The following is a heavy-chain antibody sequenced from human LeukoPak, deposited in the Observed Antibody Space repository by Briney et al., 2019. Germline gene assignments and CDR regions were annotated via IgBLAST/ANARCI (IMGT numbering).Heavy chain of an antibody. D-gene: IGHD2-2*01. Sequence: SETLSLTCTVSGGSISSYYWSWIRQPAGKGLEWIGRIYTSGSTNYNPSLKSRVTMSVDTSKNQFSLKLSSVTAADTAVYYCARLLNVGYCSSTSCPPNYYYYYMDVWGKGTTVTVSS. CDR3: ARLLNVGYCSSTSCPPNYYYYYMDV. V-gene: IGHV4-4*07. CDR2: IYTSGST. CDR1: GGSISSYY. J-gene: IGHJ6*03.